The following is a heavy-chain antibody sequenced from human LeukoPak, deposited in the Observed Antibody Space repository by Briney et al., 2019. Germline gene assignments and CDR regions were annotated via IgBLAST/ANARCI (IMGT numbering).Heavy chain of an antibody. Sequence: ASVKVSCKASGYTFTSYDINWVRQATGQGLEWMGWMNPNSGNTGYAQKFQGRVTMTRNTSISTAYMELSSPRSEDTAVYYCARGSSWYYAFDIWGQGTMVTVSS. J-gene: IGHJ3*02. CDR1: GYTFTSYD. CDR2: MNPNSGNT. D-gene: IGHD6-13*01. V-gene: IGHV1-8*01. CDR3: ARGSSWYYAFDI.